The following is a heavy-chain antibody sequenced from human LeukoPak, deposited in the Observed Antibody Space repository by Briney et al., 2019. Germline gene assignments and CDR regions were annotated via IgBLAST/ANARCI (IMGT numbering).Heavy chain of an antibody. CDR2: IKQDGSAK. CDR1: GFTFSNYW. Sequence: GGSLRLSCAASGFTFSNYWMNWVRQAPGKGLEWVANIKQDGSAKHYVDSVKGRFAISRGNAKNSLYLQMNGLRAEDTAVYYCARDRRIAVAATSDYWGQGTLVTVSS. J-gene: IGHJ4*02. D-gene: IGHD6-19*01. CDR3: ARDRRIAVAATSDY. V-gene: IGHV3-7*01.